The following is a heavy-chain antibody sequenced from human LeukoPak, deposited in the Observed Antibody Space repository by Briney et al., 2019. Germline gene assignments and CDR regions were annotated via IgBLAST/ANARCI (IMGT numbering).Heavy chain of an antibody. CDR3: AKDMGRRSGSIGY. J-gene: IGHJ4*02. V-gene: IGHV3-43*02. CDR2: LSGSGSST. Sequence: PGGSLRLSCAASGFTFSNYAMSWVRQAPGKGLEWVSALSGSGSSTYYADSVKGRFTISRDNSKNSLYLQMNSLRTEDTALYYCAKDMGRRSGSIGYWGQGTLVTVSS. CDR1: GFTFSNYA. D-gene: IGHD6-19*01.